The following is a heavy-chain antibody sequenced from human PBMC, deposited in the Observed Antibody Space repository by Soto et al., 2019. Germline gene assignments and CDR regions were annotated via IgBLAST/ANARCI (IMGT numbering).Heavy chain of an antibody. CDR1: GGSINCYY. CDR2: IYTSGTT. CDR3: ARDSVGISSPGVY. J-gene: IGHJ4*02. V-gene: IGHV4-4*07. Sequence: KTSETLSLTCTVSGGSINCYYWTWIRQPAGKGLEWIGRIYTSGTTSYNPSLKSRVTMSLDTSKNQFSLRLTSVTAADTAVYYCARDSVGISSPGVYWGRGTLVTVSS. D-gene: IGHD1-26*01.